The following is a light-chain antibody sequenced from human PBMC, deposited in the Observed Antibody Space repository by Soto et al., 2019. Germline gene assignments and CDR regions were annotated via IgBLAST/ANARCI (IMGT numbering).Light chain of an antibody. CDR3: AAWDDSLSGWV. J-gene: IGLJ3*02. CDR2: GNN. Sequence: QSVLTQPPSASGTPGQRVTISCSGSSSNIGSNYVFWYQQLPGTAPKLLIYGNNQRPSGVPDRSFGSKSGTSASLAFSGLRSEDEAVYYCAAWDDSLSGWVFGGGTKLTVL. CDR1: SSNIGSNY. V-gene: IGLV1-47*02.